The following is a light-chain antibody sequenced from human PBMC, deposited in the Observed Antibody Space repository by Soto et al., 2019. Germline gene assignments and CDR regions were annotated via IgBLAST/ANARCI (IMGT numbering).Light chain of an antibody. CDR1: QSLSSY. CDR3: QQRSNLLLT. J-gene: IGKJ4*01. Sequence: VVCTHSTCTLSLSPVERAPLSFTASQSLSSYLAWYQQKPGQAPRLLVYDASNRATGIPARFSGSGSGTDFTLTISSLEPEDFAVYYCQQRSNLLLTSGGGTKVDIK. V-gene: IGKV3-11*01. CDR2: DAS.